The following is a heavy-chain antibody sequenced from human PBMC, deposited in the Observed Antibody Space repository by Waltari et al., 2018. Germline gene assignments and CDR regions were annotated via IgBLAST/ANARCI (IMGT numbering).Heavy chain of an antibody. CDR3: ARLSLGYCRGASALCYKNDA. J-gene: IGHJ1*01. CDR1: YYSITGGYY. Sequence: QVELQESGPGLVKPSETLSLTSAVSYYSITGGYYWGWVRQPPGKGLEWIGNIYHDGTTYYSPSLKSRVIITLDTSENRFSLKLTSVTAADTAVYYCARLSLGYCRGASALCYKNDAWGQGTLVTVSS. D-gene: IGHD2-15*01. CDR2: IYHDGTT. V-gene: IGHV4-38-2*01.